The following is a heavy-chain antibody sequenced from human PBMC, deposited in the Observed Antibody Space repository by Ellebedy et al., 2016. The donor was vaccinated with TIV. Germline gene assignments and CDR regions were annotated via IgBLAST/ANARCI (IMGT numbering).Heavy chain of an antibody. CDR1: GFTFSSYS. V-gene: IGHV3-48*02. Sequence: GGSLRLXXAASGFTFSSYSMNWVRQAPGKGLEWLSYISSSYTTIYYADSVKGRFTISRDNAKNSLYLQMNSLRDEDTAVYCCARVSLEVPIYYFDHWGQGTLVTVSS. CDR3: ARVSLEVPIYYFDH. CDR2: ISSSYTTI. J-gene: IGHJ4*02.